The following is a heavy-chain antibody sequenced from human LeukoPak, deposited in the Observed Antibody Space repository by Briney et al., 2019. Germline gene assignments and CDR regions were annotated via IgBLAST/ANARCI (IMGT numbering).Heavy chain of an antibody. Sequence: ASVKVSFKASGYTLRDYYIYWVRQAPGQGLEWLGWLNPHSGGTNYAQKFQGRVTLTSDTSISTAYMELSLLTSDDTAIYYCARGLRIINGLDVWGQGTTVIVSS. CDR2: LNPHSGGT. J-gene: IGHJ6*02. D-gene: IGHD2-15*01. V-gene: IGHV1-2*02. CDR3: ARGLRIINGLDV. CDR1: GYTLRDYY.